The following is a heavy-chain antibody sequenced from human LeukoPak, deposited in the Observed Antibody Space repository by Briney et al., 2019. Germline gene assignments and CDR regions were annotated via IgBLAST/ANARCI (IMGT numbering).Heavy chain of an antibody. V-gene: IGHV3-48*01. D-gene: IGHD3-22*01. CDR1: GFTFSSYS. J-gene: IGHJ4*02. CDR2: ISSSSSTI. CDR3: ARDGYDSSGYPETLRY. Sequence: GGSLRLSCAASGFTFSSYSMNWVRQAPGKGLEWVSYISSSSSTIYYADSVKGRFTISRENAKNSLYLQMNSLRAEDTAVYYCARDGYDSSGYPETLRYWGQGTLVTVSS.